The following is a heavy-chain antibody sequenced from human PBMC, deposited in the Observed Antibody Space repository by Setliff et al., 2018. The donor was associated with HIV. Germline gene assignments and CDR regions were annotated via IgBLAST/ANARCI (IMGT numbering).Heavy chain of an antibody. Sequence: SETLSLTCSVSGGTLSSRDYNWGWIRQPPGKGLEWIGSVYYSGSVNCNPSLKSRVTMSVDTSKNQFTLNLNSVTAADTAVYYCARHRGSYLDPLDVWGRGTMVTGSS. CDR2: VYYSGSV. D-gene: IGHD1-26*01. CDR1: GGTLSSRDYN. V-gene: IGHV4-39*01. CDR3: ARHRGSYLDPLDV. J-gene: IGHJ3*01.